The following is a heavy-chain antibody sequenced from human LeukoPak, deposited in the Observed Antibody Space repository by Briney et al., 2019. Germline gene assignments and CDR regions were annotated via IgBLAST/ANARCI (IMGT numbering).Heavy chain of an antibody. V-gene: IGHV3-48*02. CDR3: TRVVAGRAGLMDV. Sequence: GGSLRLSCAASGLTFSSYSMNWVRQAPGKGLEWVSYISSSSNTIYYADSVKGRFTISRDNARNSLYLQMHSLRDEDTAVYYCTRVVAGRAGLMDVWGRGTTVTVSS. CDR2: ISSSSNTI. D-gene: IGHD5-12*01. J-gene: IGHJ6*02. CDR1: GLTFSSYS.